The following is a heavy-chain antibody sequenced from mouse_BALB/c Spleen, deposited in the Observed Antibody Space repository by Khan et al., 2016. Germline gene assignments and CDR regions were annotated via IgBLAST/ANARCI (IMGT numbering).Heavy chain of an antibody. CDR3: ARQRYGSYCYYAMDY. CDR1: GFAFSSYD. CDR2: ISSGGGST. V-gene: IGHV5-12-1*01. Sequence: EVELVESGGGLVKPGGSLKLSCAASGFAFSSYDMSWVRQTPEKRLEWVAYISSGGGSTYYPDTVKGRFTISRDNAKNTLYLQRSSLKSEDTAMYYCARQRYGSYCYYAMDYWGQGTSVTVSS. D-gene: IGHD2-1*01. J-gene: IGHJ4*01.